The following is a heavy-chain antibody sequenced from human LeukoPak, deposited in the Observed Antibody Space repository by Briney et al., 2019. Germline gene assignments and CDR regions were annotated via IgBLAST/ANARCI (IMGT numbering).Heavy chain of an antibody. Sequence: GRSLRLSCAASGFTFSSYGMHWVRQAPGKGPEWVAVIWYDGSNKYYADSVKGRFTISRDNSKNTLYLQMNSLRAEDTAVYYCARDNTALDYWGQGTLVTVSS. CDR2: IWYDGSNK. D-gene: IGHD5-18*01. CDR3: ARDNTALDY. V-gene: IGHV3-33*01. J-gene: IGHJ4*02. CDR1: GFTFSSYG.